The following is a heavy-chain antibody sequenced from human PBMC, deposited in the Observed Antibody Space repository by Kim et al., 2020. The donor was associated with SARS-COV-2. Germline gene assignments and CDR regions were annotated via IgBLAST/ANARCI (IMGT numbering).Heavy chain of an antibody. CDR2: IYYSGIT. D-gene: IGHD4-17*01. CDR1: GGSISSGGYY. CDR3: ATIVTTTYYFDY. J-gene: IGHJ4*02. Sequence: SETLSLTCTVSGGSISSGGYYWSWIRQHPGKGLEWIGYIYYSGITYYNPSLKSRVTISVDTSKIQFSLKLSSVTAADTAVYYCATIVTTTYYFDYWGQGILVTVSS. V-gene: IGHV4-31*03.